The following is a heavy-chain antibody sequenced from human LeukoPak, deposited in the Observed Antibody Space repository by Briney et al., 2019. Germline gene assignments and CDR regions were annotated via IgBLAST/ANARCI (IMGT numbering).Heavy chain of an antibody. V-gene: IGHV1-69*06. Sequence: SVKVSCKASGYTFTSYYMHWVRQAPGQGLEWMGGIIPIFGTANYAQKFQGRVTITADKSTSTAYMELSSPRSEDTAVYYCARSDYYDSSGYRDNWFDPWGQGTLVTVSS. D-gene: IGHD3-22*01. CDR1: GYTFTSYY. J-gene: IGHJ5*02. CDR3: ARSDYYDSSGYRDNWFDP. CDR2: IIPIFGTA.